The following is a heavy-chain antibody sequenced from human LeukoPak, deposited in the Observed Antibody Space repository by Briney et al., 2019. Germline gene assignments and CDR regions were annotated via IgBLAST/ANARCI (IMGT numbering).Heavy chain of an antibody. CDR1: GYSFTDYW. J-gene: IGHJ4*02. CDR2: IYPGDSDS. V-gene: IGHV5-51*01. D-gene: IGHD5-12*01. Sequence: GQSLKIACKDSGYSFTDYWIGWVRQMPGKGLGWMGIIYPGDSDSRYSPSFQGQVTISADKSISTAYLQWSSLKASDTAMYYCARHLRATPFTYWGQGTLVTVSS. CDR3: ARHLRATPFTY.